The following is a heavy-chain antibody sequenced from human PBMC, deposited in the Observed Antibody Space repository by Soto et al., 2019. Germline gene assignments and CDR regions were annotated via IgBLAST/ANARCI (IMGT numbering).Heavy chain of an antibody. CDR2: IWYDGSNK. CDR3: ASEYSSSDVVSGNYYYGMDV. CDR1: GFTFSSYG. V-gene: IGHV3-33*01. D-gene: IGHD6-6*01. J-gene: IGHJ6*02. Sequence: QVQLVESGGGVVQPGRSLRLSCAASGFTFSSYGMHWVRQAPGKGLEWVAVIWYDGSNKYYADSVKGRFTISRDNSKNTLYLQMTSLRAEDTAVYYCASEYSSSDVVSGNYYYGMDVSGQGTTVTVSS.